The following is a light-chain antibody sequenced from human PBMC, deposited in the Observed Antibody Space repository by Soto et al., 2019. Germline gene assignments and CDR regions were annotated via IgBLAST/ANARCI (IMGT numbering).Light chain of an antibody. V-gene: IGKV3D-15*01. CDR1: QSVNSN. J-gene: IGKJ4*01. Sequence: EIVMTQSPATLSVSPGERATLSCRASQSVNSNLAWYQQKPGQAPRLLIYGASIRATGIPARFSGSGSGTEFTLTISSLQSEDFAVYYCHQYNNWPLTFGGGTKVEIK. CDR2: GAS. CDR3: HQYNNWPLT.